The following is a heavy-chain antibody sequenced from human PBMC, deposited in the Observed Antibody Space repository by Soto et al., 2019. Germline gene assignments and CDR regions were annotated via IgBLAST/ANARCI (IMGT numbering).Heavy chain of an antibody. J-gene: IGHJ4*02. CDR1: GFTFSSYS. CDR2: ISSSSAYI. CDR3: ATDQLSLLNYDY. Sequence: EVELVESGGGLVWPGGSLRLSCAASGFTFSSYSMTWVRQAPGKGLEWVSTISSSSAYIYYADSVKGRFSISRDNAKNSLCLQMNSLRAEDTAVYYCATDQLSLLNYDYWGQGTLVTVSS. V-gene: IGHV3-21*01. D-gene: IGHD1-1*01.